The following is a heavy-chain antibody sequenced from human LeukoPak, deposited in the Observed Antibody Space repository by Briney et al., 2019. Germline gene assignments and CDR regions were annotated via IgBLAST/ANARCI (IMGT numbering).Heavy chain of an antibody. D-gene: IGHD2/OR15-2a*01. Sequence: GGSLRLSCAASGFTFSDTWMHWVRQAPGGGLVWVSRIRSDGSDTRYAESVKGRFTISRDNAKNTLYLQMNSLRAEHTAVYYCARDWFHAIDYWGQGTLVTVSS. J-gene: IGHJ4*02. CDR1: GFTFSDTW. CDR2: IRSDGSDT. CDR3: ARDWFHAIDY. V-gene: IGHV3-74*01.